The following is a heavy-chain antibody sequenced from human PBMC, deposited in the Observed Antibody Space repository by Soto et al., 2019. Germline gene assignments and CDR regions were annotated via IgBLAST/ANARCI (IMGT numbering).Heavy chain of an antibody. CDR3: AKDGGDGYHRLD. D-gene: IGHD3-16*01. CDR1: GFIFSDFA. CDR2: MSGANEDR. V-gene: IGHV3-23*04. J-gene: IGHJ4*02. Sequence: DVQLVESGGGLVQPGGSLRLSCATSGFIFSDFAMTWVRQAPGMGLEWVSAMSGANEDRGYAVSVKGRFTISRDNSKNTPYLQLNSLRAEDTAIYYCAKDGGDGYHRLDWGQGTLVTVSS.